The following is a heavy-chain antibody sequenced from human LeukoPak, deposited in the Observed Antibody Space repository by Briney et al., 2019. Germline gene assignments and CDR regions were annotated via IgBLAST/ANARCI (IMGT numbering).Heavy chain of an antibody. V-gene: IGHV1-8*01. Sequence: GASVTVSCEASGYPFTSYDLNWVRQATGQRLEWMGWMNSNSGDTAYAPKFQGRVTMTRNTSISTAYMELSSLRPEDTAVYYCARLPGYFGASWGQGTLVTVSS. D-gene: IGHD2/OR15-2a*01. CDR3: ARLPGYFGAS. J-gene: IGHJ5*02. CDR2: MNSNSGDT. CDR1: GYPFTSYD.